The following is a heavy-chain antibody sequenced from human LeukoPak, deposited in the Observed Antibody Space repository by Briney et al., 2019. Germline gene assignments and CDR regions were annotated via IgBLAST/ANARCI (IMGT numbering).Heavy chain of an antibody. D-gene: IGHD3/OR15-3a*01. V-gene: IGHV3-30*04. Sequence: GGSLRLSCAASGFTFSSYAMHWVRQAPGKGLEWVAVISYDGSNKYYADSVKGRFTISRDNAKNSLYLQMNSLRAEDTAVYYCARGTGLFDYWGQGTLVTVSS. CDR3: ARGTGLFDY. CDR2: ISYDGSNK. CDR1: GFTFSSYA. J-gene: IGHJ4*02.